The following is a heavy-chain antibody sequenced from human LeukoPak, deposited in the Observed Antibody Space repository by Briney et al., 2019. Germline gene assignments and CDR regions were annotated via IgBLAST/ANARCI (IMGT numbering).Heavy chain of an antibody. J-gene: IGHJ4*02. CDR2: ISYDGSNK. Sequence: GGSLRLSCAASGFTFSSYAMHWVRQAPGKGLEWVAVISYDGSNKYYADSVKGRFTISRDNSKNTLYLQMNSLRAEDTAVYYCARDMVNSGYDSDYWGQRTLVTVSS. D-gene: IGHD5-12*01. V-gene: IGHV3-30-3*01. CDR3: ARDMVNSGYDSDY. CDR1: GFTFSSYA.